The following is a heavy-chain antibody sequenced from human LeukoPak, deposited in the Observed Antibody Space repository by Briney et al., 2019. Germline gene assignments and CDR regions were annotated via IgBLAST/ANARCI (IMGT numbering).Heavy chain of an antibody. J-gene: IGHJ4*02. V-gene: IGHV4-38-2*01. Sequence: NSSQTLSLTCAVSGYSISSGYNGGWIRQPPGKGLEWIGRIYHSGSTYYNPSLKSRLTISVDTSKNQFSLKLSSVTAADTGVYYCARRRYSSGWYDYWGQGTLVTVSS. CDR1: GYSISSGYN. CDR2: IYHSGST. D-gene: IGHD6-19*01. CDR3: ARRRYSSGWYDY.